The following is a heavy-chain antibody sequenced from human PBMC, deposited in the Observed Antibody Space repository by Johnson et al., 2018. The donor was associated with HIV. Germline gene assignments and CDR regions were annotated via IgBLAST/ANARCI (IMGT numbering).Heavy chain of an antibody. V-gene: IGHV3-30*02. Sequence: QVQLVESGGGVVQPGGSLRLSCVASGFKFSGYGMHWVRQAPGKGLEWVSCLRYDGTDHYYADSVKGRFPISRDNSKNTLYLEMNRLRADDSAVYFCAKTQSSIGGLDAFDLWGQGTKV. CDR2: LRYDGTDH. CDR3: AKTQSSIGGLDAFDL. D-gene: IGHD6-6*01. J-gene: IGHJ3*01. CDR1: GFKFSGYG.